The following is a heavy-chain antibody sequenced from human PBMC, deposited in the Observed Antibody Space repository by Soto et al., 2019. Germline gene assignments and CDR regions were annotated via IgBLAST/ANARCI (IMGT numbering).Heavy chain of an antibody. J-gene: IGHJ6*02. D-gene: IGHD1-26*01. V-gene: IGHV1-69*13. CDR3: ARDYQWERPGEDV. CDR2: IIPIFGTA. CDR1: GGTFSSYA. Sequence: SVKVSCKASGGTFSSYAISWVRQAPGQGLEWMGGIIPIFGTANYAQKFQGRVTITADESTSTAYMELSSLRSEDTAVYYCARDYQWERPGEDVWGQGTTVTVSS.